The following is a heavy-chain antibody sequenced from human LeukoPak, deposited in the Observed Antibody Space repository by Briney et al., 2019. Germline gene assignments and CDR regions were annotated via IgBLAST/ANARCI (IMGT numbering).Heavy chain of an antibody. CDR2: ISGSGGST. J-gene: IGHJ4*02. V-gene: IGHV3-23*01. CDR1: GFTFSIYA. CDR3: ARGTYSGTYYAWYYFDY. Sequence: GGSLRLSCAASGFTFSIYAMSWVRQAPGTGLEWVPAISGSGGSTYYADSVKGRFTISRDNSKNTLYLQMNSLRAEDTAVYYCARGTYSGTYYAWYYFDYWGQGTLVTVSS. D-gene: IGHD1-26*01.